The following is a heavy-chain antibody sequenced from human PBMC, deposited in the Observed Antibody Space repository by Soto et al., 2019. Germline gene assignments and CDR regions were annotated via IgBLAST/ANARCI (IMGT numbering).Heavy chain of an antibody. J-gene: IGHJ3*02. Sequence: PGQSLKFSCKGSGYSFTNYWIGWVRQMPGKGLEWMGIIFPGDSDTRYSPSFEWQFTISAHKSSSTSYLQWSSLQASDTAMFYCTRHPTLTDACDICGQVTMVAVSS. V-gene: IGHV5-51*01. CDR3: TRHPTLTDACDI. CDR2: IFPGDSDT. CDR1: GYSFTNYW. D-gene: IGHD2-15*01.